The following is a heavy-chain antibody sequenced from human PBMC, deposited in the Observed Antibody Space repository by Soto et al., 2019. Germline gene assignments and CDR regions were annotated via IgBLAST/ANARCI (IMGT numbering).Heavy chain of an antibody. CDR2: INHSGST. J-gene: IGHJ5*02. D-gene: IGHD2-15*01. CDR3: ARGGRIRLQPTRFDP. CDR1: GGSFSGYY. V-gene: IGHV4-34*01. Sequence: SETLSLTCAVYGGSFSGYYWSWIRQPPGKGLEWIGEINHSGSTNYNPSLKSRVTISVDTSKNQFSLKLSSVTAADTAVYYCARGGRIRLQPTRFDPWGQGTLVTVSS.